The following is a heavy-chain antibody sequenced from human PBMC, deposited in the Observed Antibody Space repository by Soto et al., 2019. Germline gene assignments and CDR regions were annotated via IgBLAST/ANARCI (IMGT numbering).Heavy chain of an antibody. J-gene: IGHJ4*02. D-gene: IGHD3-3*01. CDR2: MNPNSGNT. CDR1: GYTFTSYD. Sequence: ASVKVSCKASGYTFTSYDINWVRQATGQGLEWMGWMNPNSGNTGYAQKFQGRVTMTRNTSISTAYMELSSLRSEDTAVYYCARGQKAAAGTFYDFWSGYYRVPESQQAFDYWGQGTLVTVSS. CDR3: ARGQKAAAGTFYDFWSGYYRVPESQQAFDY. V-gene: IGHV1-8*01.